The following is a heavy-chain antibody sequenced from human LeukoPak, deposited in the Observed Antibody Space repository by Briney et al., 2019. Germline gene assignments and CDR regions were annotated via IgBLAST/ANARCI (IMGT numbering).Heavy chain of an antibody. V-gene: IGHV3-23*01. D-gene: IGHD6-19*01. CDR2: ITASGGDT. J-gene: IGHJ5*02. CDR3: AKEEAEVAGTLRWFDP. Sequence: PGGSLRLSCAASGFTFSSFTMAWARQAPGEGPEWVSAITASGGDTYYVDSVKGRFTISRDNSKNTLYLQMNSLRAEDTAVYYCAKEEAEVAGTLRWFDPWGQGTLVTVSS. CDR1: GFTFSSFT.